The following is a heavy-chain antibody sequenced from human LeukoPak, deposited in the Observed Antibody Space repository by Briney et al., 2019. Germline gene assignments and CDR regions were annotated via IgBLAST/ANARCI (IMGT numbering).Heavy chain of an antibody. CDR2: ISYDGSNK. V-gene: IGHV3-30*04. CDR1: GFTFSIYA. CDR3: ARENIVVVPAAMGVDYYYMDV. Sequence: PGRSLRLSCAASGFTFSIYAMHWVRQAPGKGLEWVAVISYDGSNKYYADSVKGRFTISRDNSKNTLYLQMNSLRAEDTAVYYCARENIVVVPAAMGVDYYYMDVWGKGTTVTVSS. D-gene: IGHD2-2*01. J-gene: IGHJ6*03.